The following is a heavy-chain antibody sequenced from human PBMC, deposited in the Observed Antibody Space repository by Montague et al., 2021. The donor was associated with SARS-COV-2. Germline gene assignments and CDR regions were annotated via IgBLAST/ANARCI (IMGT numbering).Heavy chain of an antibody. J-gene: IGHJ4*02. CDR2: IYWDDDK. V-gene: IGHV2-5*02. D-gene: IGHD1-26*01. CDR3: AHRRLHTGSFDY. Sequence: PALMKPTQTLTLTCTFSGFSLSTSGVGVGWIRQPPGKALEWLALIYWDDDKRYSPSLKSRLTITKDTSKNQVVLTVTNMDPVDTATYYCAHRRLHTGSFDYWGQGALVTVSS. CDR1: GFSLSTSGVG.